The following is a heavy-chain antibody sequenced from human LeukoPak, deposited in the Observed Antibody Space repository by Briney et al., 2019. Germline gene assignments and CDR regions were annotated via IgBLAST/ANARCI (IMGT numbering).Heavy chain of an antibody. V-gene: IGHV3-48*04. Sequence: PGGSLRLSCAASGFTFSSYSMNWVRQAPGKGLEWVSYISGSGFTTYYADSVKGRLTISRDNAKNSLYLQINSLRAEDTAIYYCARLPAFDIWGQGTMVTVSS. J-gene: IGHJ3*02. CDR1: GFTFSSYS. CDR3: ARLPAFDI. CDR2: ISGSGFTT.